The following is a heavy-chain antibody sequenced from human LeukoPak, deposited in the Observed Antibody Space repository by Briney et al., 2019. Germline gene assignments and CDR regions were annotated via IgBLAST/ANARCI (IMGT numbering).Heavy chain of an antibody. CDR1: GFTFSSYA. J-gene: IGHJ4*02. V-gene: IGHV3-48*01. CDR2: ISSSSSTI. CDR3: ARAEYSSSYYFDY. D-gene: IGHD6-6*01. Sequence: GGSLRLSCGASGFTFSSYAMNWVRQAPGKGLEWVSYISSSSSTIYYADSVKGRFTISRDNAKNSLYLQMHSLRAEDTAVYYCARAEYSSSYYFDYWGQGALVTVSS.